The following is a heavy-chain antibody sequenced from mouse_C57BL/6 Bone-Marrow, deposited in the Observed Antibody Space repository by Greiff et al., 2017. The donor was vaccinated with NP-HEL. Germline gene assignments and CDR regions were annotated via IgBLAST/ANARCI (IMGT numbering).Heavy chain of an antibody. J-gene: IGHJ4*01. V-gene: IGHV5-6*02. CDR1: GFTFSSYG. CDR2: ISSGGSYT. CDR3: ARQPGYYYAMDY. Sequence: EVMLVESGGDLVKPGGSLKLSCAASGFTFSSYGMSWVRQTPDKRLEWVATISSGGSYTYYPDSMKGRFTISRDNAKNTLYLQMSSLKSEDTAMYYCARQPGYYYAMDYWGQGTSVTVSS. D-gene: IGHD2-2*01.